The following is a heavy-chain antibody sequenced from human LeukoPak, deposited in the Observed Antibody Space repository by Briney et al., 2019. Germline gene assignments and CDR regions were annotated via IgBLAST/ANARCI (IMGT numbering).Heavy chain of an antibody. D-gene: IGHD4-17*01. V-gene: IGHV4-34*01. J-gene: IGHJ5*02. CDR2: INHSGST. CDR3: AREGYGDLNWFDP. CDR1: GGSFSGYY. Sequence: SETLSLTCAVYGGSFSGYYWSWIRQPPGKGLEWIGEINHSGSTNYNPSLKSRVTMSVDTSKNQFSLKLSSVTAADTAVYYCAREGYGDLNWFDPWGQGTPVTVSS.